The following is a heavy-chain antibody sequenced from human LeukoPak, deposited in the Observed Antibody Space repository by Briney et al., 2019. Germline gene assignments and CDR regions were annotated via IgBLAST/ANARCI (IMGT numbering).Heavy chain of an antibody. D-gene: IGHD3-9*01. J-gene: IGHJ5*02. V-gene: IGHV1-2*02. CDR3: ARGEVLRYFDWPNWFDP. CDR1: GYTFTGYY. Sequence: ASVKVSCKASGYTFTGYYMHWVRQAPGQGLEWMGWINPNSGGTNYAQKFQGRVTMTRDTSISTAYMELSRLRSDDTAVYYCARGEVLRYFDWPNWFDPWGQGSPVTVSS. CDR2: INPNSGGT.